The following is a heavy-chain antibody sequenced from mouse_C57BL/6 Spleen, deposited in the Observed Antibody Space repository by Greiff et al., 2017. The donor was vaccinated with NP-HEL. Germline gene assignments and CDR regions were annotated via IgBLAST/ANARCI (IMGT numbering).Heavy chain of an antibody. CDR1: GYSITSGYY. CDR2: ISYDGSN. D-gene: IGHD1-1*01. Sequence: EVQRVESGPGLVKPSQSLSLTCSVTGYSITSGYYWNWIRQFPGNKLEWMGYISYDGSNNYNPSLKNRISITRDTSKNQFFLKLNSVTTEDTATYYCARDRDYYGSSWFAYWGQGTLVTVSA. CDR3: ARDRDYYGSSWFAY. V-gene: IGHV3-6*01. J-gene: IGHJ3*01.